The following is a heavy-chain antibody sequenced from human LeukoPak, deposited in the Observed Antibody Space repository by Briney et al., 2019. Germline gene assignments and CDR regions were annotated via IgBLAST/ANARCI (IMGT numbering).Heavy chain of an antibody. D-gene: IGHD3-10*01. V-gene: IGHV4-34*01. CDR3: AVVLRAGWFDP. J-gene: IGHJ5*02. CDR1: GGSFSGYY. CDR2: INHSGST. Sequence: PSETLSLTCAVYGGSFSGYYWSWIRQPPGKGLEWIGEINHSGSTNYNPSLKSRVTISVDTSKNQFSLKPSSVTAADTAVYYCAVVLRAGWFDPWGQGTLVTVSS.